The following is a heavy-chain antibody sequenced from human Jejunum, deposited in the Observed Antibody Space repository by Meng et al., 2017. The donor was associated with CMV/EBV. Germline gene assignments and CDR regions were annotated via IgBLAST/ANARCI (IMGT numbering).Heavy chain of an antibody. CDR3: ARVRGQLDY. J-gene: IGHJ4*02. CDR1: CFTFRYHF. CDR2: IRNKPSRYTT. V-gene: IGHV3-72*01. D-gene: IGHD1-1*01. Sequence: SCAASCFTFRYHFMAWVRQAPGKGLGWVGRIRNKPSRYTTEYAASVKGRFIITRDDSKNSLYLQINSLKTEDTAVYYCARVRGQLDYWGQGTLVTVSS.